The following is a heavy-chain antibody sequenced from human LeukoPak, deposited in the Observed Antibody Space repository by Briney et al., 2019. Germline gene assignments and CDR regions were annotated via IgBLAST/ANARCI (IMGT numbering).Heavy chain of an antibody. J-gene: IGHJ6*03. V-gene: IGHV1-18*01. D-gene: IGHD4-23*01. CDR3: ARLSYGGNSYYYYYMDV. Sequence: ASVKVSCKASGYTFTSYGTSWVRQAPGQGLEWMGWISAYNGNTNYAQKLQGRVTMTTDTSTSTAYMELRSLRSDDTAVYYCARLSYGGNSYYYYYMDVWGKGTTVTVSS. CDR2: ISAYNGNT. CDR1: GYTFTSYG.